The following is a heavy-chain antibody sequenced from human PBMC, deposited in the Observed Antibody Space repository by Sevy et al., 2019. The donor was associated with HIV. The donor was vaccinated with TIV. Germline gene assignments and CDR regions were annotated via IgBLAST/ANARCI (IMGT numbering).Heavy chain of an antibody. CDR3: AKGDSTFYGMDV. V-gene: IGHV3-23*01. CDR1: GFTFSTYT. J-gene: IGHJ6*02. D-gene: IGHD2-2*01. Sequence: GGSLRLSCAASGFTFSTYTMNWVRQAPGKGLEWVSAISGSGGSTYYADSVKGRFTISRDKSKNTLYLQMNSLRAEDTAVYCCAKGDSTFYGMDVWGQGTTVTVSS. CDR2: ISGSGGST.